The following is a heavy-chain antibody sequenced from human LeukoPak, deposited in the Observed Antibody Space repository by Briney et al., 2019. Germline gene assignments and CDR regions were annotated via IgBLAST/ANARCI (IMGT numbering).Heavy chain of an antibody. Sequence: SETLSLTCAASDESFSGYYWNWIRQPPGRGLEWIGEINYSGSTQYHPSLKSRVSMSVDKSKKHVSLQLSSVTVADTAVYYCAREGRGGHNFDYWGQGTLAIVSS. J-gene: IGHJ4*02. CDR3: AREGRGGHNFDY. CDR1: DESFSGYY. D-gene: IGHD2-15*01. CDR2: INYSGST. V-gene: IGHV4-34*01.